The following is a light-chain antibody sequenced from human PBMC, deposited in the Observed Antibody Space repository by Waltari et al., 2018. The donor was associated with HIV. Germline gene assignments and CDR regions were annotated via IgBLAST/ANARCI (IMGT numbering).Light chain of an antibody. CDR2: EVT. J-gene: IGLJ2*01. CDR3: TSYISGTSPV. Sequence: QSALTQPASVSGSPGQSITISCDLNDNEYVSWYQRHPGKAPKFIIYEVTNRPSGLSNRFSGSKSGNTATLTISGLQPEDEAYYFCTSYISGTSPVFGRGTRVTVL. CDR1: DLNDNEY. V-gene: IGLV2-14*01.